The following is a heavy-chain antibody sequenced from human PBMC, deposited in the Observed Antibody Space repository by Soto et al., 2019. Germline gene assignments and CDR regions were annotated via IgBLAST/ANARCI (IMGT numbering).Heavy chain of an antibody. J-gene: IGHJ6*02. Sequence: QVQLLESVGGVVQPGTSLRLSCAASGFTFSRYGIHWVGQAPGKGLEWVAIIWYDGSKQYYAESVKGRFTIARDNSKNTLSLQMDRLRVEDTAIYYCARDGYNGNDLRSMDVWGQGTTVTVSS. CDR3: ARDGYNGNDLRSMDV. D-gene: IGHD1-20*01. CDR2: IWYDGSKQ. CDR1: GFTFSRYG. V-gene: IGHV3-33*01.